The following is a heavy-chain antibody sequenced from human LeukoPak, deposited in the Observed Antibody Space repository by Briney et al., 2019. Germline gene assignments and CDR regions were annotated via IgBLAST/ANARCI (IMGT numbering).Heavy chain of an antibody. D-gene: IGHD3-22*01. CDR3: ARDLDYYDSSGYFFDI. CDR2: ISGSGGST. V-gene: IGHV3-23*01. CDR1: GFTFSSYA. J-gene: IGHJ3*02. Sequence: GGSLRLSCAASGFTFSSYAMSWVRQAPGKGLEWVSAISGSGGSTYYADSVKGRFTISRDNSKNTLYLQMNSLRAEDTAVYYCARDLDYYDSSGYFFDIWGQGTMVTVSS.